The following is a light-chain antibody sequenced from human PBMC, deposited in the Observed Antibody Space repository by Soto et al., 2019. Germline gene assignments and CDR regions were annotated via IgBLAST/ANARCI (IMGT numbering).Light chain of an antibody. J-gene: IGLJ1*01. CDR2: TNN. CDR1: NSNIGTNT. CDR3: AAWDDSLGAYV. Sequence: QPVLTQPPSASATPGQRVTISCSGSNSNIGTNTVNWYQQLPGTAPRLLIYTNNQRPSGVPQRFSGSKTGTSASLAIGGLQSEDGADYYCAAWDDSLGAYVFGTGTKVT. V-gene: IGLV1-44*01.